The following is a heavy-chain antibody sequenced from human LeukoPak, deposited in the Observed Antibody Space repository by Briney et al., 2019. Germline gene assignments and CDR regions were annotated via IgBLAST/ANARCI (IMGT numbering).Heavy chain of an antibody. CDR2: INPSGGST. J-gene: IGHJ5*02. CDR3: AREGDRYYYDSSGYCNWFDP. Sequence: APVKVSCTASGSTFTSYYMHWVRQAPGQGLEWMGIINPSGGSTSYAQNFQGRVTMTRDMSTSTGYIELSSLRSEDTAVYYCAREGDRYYYDSSGYCNWFDPWGQGTLVTVSS. V-gene: IGHV1-46*01. CDR1: GSTFTSYY. D-gene: IGHD3-22*01.